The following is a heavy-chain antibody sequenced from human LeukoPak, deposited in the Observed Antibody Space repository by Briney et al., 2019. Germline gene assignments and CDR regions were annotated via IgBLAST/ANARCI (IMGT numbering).Heavy chain of an antibody. D-gene: IGHD3-10*01. CDR1: GFTFSSYW. V-gene: IGHV3-74*01. J-gene: IGHJ6*02. Sequence: GGSLRLSCAASGFTFSSYWMHWVRQAPGKGLVWVSRINSDGSSTSHADSVKGRFTISRDNAKNTLYLQMDSLRAEDTAVYYCARDGLNYYGSGSFSPYYYYGMDVWGQGTTVTVSS. CDR2: INSDGSST. CDR3: ARDGLNYYGSGSFSPYYYYGMDV.